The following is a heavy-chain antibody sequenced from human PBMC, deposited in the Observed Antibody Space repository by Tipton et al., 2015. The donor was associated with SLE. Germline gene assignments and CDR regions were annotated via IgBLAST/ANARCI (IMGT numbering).Heavy chain of an antibody. CDR1: GFTFSSYE. CDR2: ISSSGSTI. D-gene: IGHD6-13*01. Sequence: EASGFTFSSYEMNWVRQAPGKGLEWVSYISSSGSTIYYADSVKGRFTISRDNAKNSLYLQMNSLRAEDTAVYYCARDLLVAAAGTADYWGQGTLVTVSS. J-gene: IGHJ4*02. CDR3: ARDLLVAAAGTADY. V-gene: IGHV3-48*03.